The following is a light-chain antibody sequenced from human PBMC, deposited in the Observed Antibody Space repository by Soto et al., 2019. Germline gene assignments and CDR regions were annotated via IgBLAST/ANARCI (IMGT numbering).Light chain of an antibody. Sequence: SALTQPPSASWSPGQSVAISCTGTSSDVGGYNYVSWYQQHPGKAPKLMIYEVNKRPSGVPDRFSGSKSGNTASLTVSGLQAEDEADYYCSSYAGSSNVFGTGTKATVL. CDR2: EVN. CDR1: SSDVGGYNY. V-gene: IGLV2-8*01. CDR3: SSYAGSSNV. J-gene: IGLJ1*01.